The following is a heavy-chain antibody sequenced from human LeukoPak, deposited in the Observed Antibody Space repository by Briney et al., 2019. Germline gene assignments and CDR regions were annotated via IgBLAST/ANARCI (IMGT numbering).Heavy chain of an antibody. J-gene: IGHJ5*02. V-gene: IGHV1-69*13. CDR3: ARDSDYGGIS. CDR1: GGTFSSYA. Sequence: ASVKVSCKASGGTFSSYAISWVRQAPGQGLEWMGGIIPIFGTANYAQKFQGRVMITADESTSTAYMELSSLRSEDTAVYYCARDSDYGGISWGQGTLVTVSS. D-gene: IGHD4-23*01. CDR2: IIPIFGTA.